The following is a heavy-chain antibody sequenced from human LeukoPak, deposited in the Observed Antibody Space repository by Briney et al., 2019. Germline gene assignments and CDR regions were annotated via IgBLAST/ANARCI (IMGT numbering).Heavy chain of an antibody. Sequence: AGGSLRLSCAASEFTFSSYAMSWVGQAPGKGREWVSAISGSGGSTYYADSVKGRFTISRDNSKNTLYLQMNSLRAEDTAVYYCAKRGYCSGGSCSYYYYYAMDVWGQGTTVTVSS. CDR3: AKRGYCSGGSCSYYYYYAMDV. CDR2: ISGSGGST. CDR1: EFTFSSYA. J-gene: IGHJ6*02. V-gene: IGHV3-23*01. D-gene: IGHD2-15*01.